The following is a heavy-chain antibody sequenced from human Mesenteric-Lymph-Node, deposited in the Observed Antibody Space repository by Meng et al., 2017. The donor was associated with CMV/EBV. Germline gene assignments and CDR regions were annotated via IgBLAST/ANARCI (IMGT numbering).Heavy chain of an antibody. CDR3: AKVWLEYSSSTEDY. D-gene: IGHD6-6*01. Sequence: GGSLRLSCAASGFTFSSYGMHWVRQAPGKGLEWVAFIRYDESNEYYVDSVKGRFTISRDNSKNTLYLQMNSLRTDDTGVYYCAKVWLEYSSSTEDYWGQGTLVTVSS. J-gene: IGHJ4*02. CDR2: IRYDESNE. CDR1: GFTFSSYG. V-gene: IGHV3-30*02.